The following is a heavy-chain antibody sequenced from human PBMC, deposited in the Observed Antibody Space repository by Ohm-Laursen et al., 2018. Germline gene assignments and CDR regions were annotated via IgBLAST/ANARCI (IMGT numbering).Heavy chain of an antibody. J-gene: IGHJ4*02. Sequence: GTLSLTCTVSGGSISSYYWSWIRQPPGKGLEWIGYIYYSGSTNYNPSLKSRVTISVDTSRNQFSLKLSSVTAADTAVYYCARLSSLDSSRDYWGQGTLVTVSS. V-gene: IGHV4-59*08. CDR2: IYYSGST. CDR1: GGSISSYY. CDR3: ARLSSLDSSRDY. D-gene: IGHD6-19*01.